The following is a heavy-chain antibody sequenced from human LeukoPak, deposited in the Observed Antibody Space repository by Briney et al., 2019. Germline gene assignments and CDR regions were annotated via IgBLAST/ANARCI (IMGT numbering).Heavy chain of an antibody. V-gene: IGHV4-31*03. D-gene: IGHD2-15*01. Sequence: SQTLSLTCTVSGGSISSGGYYWSWIRQHSGKGLEWIGYIYYSGSTYYNPSLKSRVTISVDTSKNQFSLKLNSVTAADTAVYYCARADCSGGSCYGSLDYWGQGTLVTVSS. J-gene: IGHJ4*02. CDR1: GGSISSGGYY. CDR2: IYYSGST. CDR3: ARADCSGGSCYGSLDY.